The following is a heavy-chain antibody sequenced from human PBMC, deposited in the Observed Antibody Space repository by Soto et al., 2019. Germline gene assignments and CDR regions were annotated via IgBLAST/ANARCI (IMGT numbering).Heavy chain of an antibody. CDR2: ISPYNGNI. V-gene: IGHV1-18*04. CDR3: ARGADPYFTVPFEY. D-gene: IGHD4-17*01. Sequence: ASVKVSCQASGYTFTSYSISWVRQAPGQGLEWMAWISPYNGNINYAQKLQGRVTMTTDASTSTAYMELRSLRSDDTAVYYCARGADPYFTVPFEYWGQGTLVTVSS. CDR1: GYTFTSYS. J-gene: IGHJ4*02.